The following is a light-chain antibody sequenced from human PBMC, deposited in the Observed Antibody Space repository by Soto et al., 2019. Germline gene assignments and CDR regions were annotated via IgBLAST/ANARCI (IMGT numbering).Light chain of an antibody. CDR3: SSYTSSSTYV. CDR2: EVT. CDR1: GSDVGGYDY. Sequence: QSALTQPASVSGSPGQSFTISCTGTGSDVGGYDYVSWYQHHPGKAPKVMIYEVTNRPSGVSNRFSGSKSGNTASLTISGLLAEDEADYYCSSYTSSSTYVFGTGTKV. V-gene: IGLV2-14*01. J-gene: IGLJ1*01.